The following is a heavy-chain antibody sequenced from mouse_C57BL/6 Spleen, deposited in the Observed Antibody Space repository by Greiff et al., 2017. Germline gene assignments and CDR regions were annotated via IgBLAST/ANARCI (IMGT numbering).Heavy chain of an antibody. D-gene: IGHD1-1*01. Sequence: QVQLQQSGAELVKPGASVKLSCKASGYTFTSYWMQWVKQRPGQGLEWIGEIDPSDSYTNYNQKFKGKATLTVDSSSSTAYMQLSSLTSEDSAVYYCARWGYYGSSSYWGQGTTLTVSS. J-gene: IGHJ2*01. V-gene: IGHV1-50*01. CDR3: ARWGYYGSSSY. CDR2: IDPSDSYT. CDR1: GYTFTSYW.